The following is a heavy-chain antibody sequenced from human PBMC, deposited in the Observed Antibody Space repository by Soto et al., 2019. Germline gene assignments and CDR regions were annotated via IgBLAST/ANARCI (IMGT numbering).Heavy chain of an antibody. D-gene: IGHD6-13*01. CDR3: ARGSFKELVGYFDY. Sequence: QVQLVESGGGVVQPGRSLRLSCAASGFTFSSYGMHWVRQAPGKGLERVAVISYDGSNKYYADSVKGRFTISRDNSENTLYLQMNNLRAADTAVYYCARGSFKELVGYFDYWGQGTLVTFSS. CDR1: GFTFSSYG. J-gene: IGHJ4*02. V-gene: IGHV3-30*03. CDR2: ISYDGSNK.